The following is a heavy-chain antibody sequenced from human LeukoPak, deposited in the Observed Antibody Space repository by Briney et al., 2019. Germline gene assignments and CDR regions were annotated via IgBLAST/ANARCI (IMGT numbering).Heavy chain of an antibody. V-gene: IGHV4-39*01. CDR1: GGSISSDSYY. J-gene: IGHJ4*02. CDR3: ARRRFSASMGLLFYFDY. Sequence: SETLSPTCTVSGGSISSDSYYWGWIRQPPGKGLEWIGTIYYSGSTYYNPSLKTRVTISVDTSKNQLSLRLNSVTAADTAVYYCARRRFSASMGLLFYFDYWGQGTLVTVSS. D-gene: IGHD3-22*01. CDR2: IYYSGST.